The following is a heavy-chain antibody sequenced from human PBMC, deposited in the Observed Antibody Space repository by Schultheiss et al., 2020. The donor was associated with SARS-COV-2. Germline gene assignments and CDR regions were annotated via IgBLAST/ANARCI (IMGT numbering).Heavy chain of an antibody. V-gene: IGHV3-66*02. CDR3: ARGGYYDYVWGGNGGSDV. CDR2: ISGSGGST. CDR1: GLTVSNNY. J-gene: IGHJ3*01. D-gene: IGHD3-16*01. Sequence: GGSLRLSCAASGLTVSNNYMTWVRLAPGKGLEWVSAISGSGGSTYYADSVRGRFTISRDNSKNTVYLQMNNLRPEDTAVYFCARGGYYDYVWGGNGGSDVWGQGTMVTVSS.